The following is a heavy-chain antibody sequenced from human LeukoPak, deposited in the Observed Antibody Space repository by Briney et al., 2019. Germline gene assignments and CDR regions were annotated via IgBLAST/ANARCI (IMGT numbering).Heavy chain of an antibody. Sequence: SETLSLTCTVSGGSVKSSGYYWAWIRQPPGKGLEWIGSVYYGGRTYHNPSLKSRVTISADTTKNQFSLKLSSVTAADTAIYHCTSDTQGASIVVGLNWCDCWGQGTLVTVSS. CDR2: VYYGGRT. D-gene: IGHD3-22*01. V-gene: IGHV4-39*01. CDR3: TSDTQGASIVVGLNWCDC. CDR1: GGSVKSSGYY. J-gene: IGHJ5*01.